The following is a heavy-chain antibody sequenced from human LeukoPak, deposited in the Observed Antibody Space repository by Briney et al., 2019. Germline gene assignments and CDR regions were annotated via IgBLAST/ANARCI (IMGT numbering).Heavy chain of an antibody. CDR3: ARVRIARVDPDYFDY. J-gene: IGHJ4*02. V-gene: IGHV4-38-2*01. CDR1: GYSISSGYY. CDR2: IYHSGST. D-gene: IGHD2-15*01. Sequence: SETLSLTCAVSGYSISSGYYWGWIWQPPGKGLEWIGSIYHSGSTYYTPSLKSRVTISVDTSKNQFSLKLSSVTAADTAVYYCARVRIARVDPDYFDYWGQGTLVTVSS.